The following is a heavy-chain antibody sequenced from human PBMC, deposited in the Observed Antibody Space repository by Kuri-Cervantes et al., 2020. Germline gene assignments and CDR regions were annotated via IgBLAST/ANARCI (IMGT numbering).Heavy chain of an antibody. J-gene: IGHJ4*02. CDR2: IIPIFGRI. V-gene: IGHV1-69*06. D-gene: IGHD3-9*01. CDR3: ARAHYDILIDQSLDIDY. Sequence: SVKVSCKASGGTFNNYAISWVRQAPGQGLEWMGGIIPIFGRINYAQKFQGRVTISADKSTSTAYMELSSLRSEDTAVYYCARAHYDILIDQSLDIDYWGQGTLVTVSS. CDR1: GGTFNNYA.